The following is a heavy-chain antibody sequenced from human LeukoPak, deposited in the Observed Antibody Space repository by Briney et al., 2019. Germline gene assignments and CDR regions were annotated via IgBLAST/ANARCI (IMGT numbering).Heavy chain of an antibody. Sequence: GGSLRLSCAASGFTFSSYAMHWVRQTPGKGLEWVAVISYDGSNKYYADSVKGRFTISRDNSKNTLYLQMNSLRAEDTAVYYCARDWGNDYGDYGYFDYWGQGTLVTVSS. J-gene: IGHJ4*02. CDR2: ISYDGSNK. V-gene: IGHV3-30-3*01. D-gene: IGHD4-17*01. CDR3: ARDWGNDYGDYGYFDY. CDR1: GFTFSSYA.